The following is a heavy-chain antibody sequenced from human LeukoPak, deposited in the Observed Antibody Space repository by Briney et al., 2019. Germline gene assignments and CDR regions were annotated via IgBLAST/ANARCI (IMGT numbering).Heavy chain of an antibody. CDR3: ARDDYSNYAFAFDI. CDR1: GFTFSSYA. CDR2: IYYSGST. D-gene: IGHD4-11*01. Sequence: GSLRLSRAASGFTFSSYAMSWVRQAPGKRLEWIGYIYYSGSTNYNPSLKSRVTISVDTSKNQFSLKLSSVTAADTAVYYCARDDYSNYAFAFDIWGQGTMVTVSS. J-gene: IGHJ3*02. V-gene: IGHV4-59*01.